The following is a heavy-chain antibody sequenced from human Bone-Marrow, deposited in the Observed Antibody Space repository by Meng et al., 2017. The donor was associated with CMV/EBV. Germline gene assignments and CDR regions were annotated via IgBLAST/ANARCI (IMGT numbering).Heavy chain of an antibody. CDR1: GYSFTSYW. D-gene: IGHD2-2*01. CDR3: ARIKGVVPALPRFDP. CDR2: IYPGDSDT. V-gene: IGHV5-51*01. J-gene: IGHJ5*02. Sequence: GESPKISCKGSGYSFTSYWIGWVRQMPGKGLEWMGIIYPGDSDTRYSPSFQGQVTISADKSISTAYLQWSSLKASDTAMYYCARIKGVVPALPRFDPWGQGTLVTVSS.